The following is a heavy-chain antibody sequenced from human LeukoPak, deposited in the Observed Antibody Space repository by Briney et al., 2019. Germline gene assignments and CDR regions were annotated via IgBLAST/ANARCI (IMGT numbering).Heavy chain of an antibody. Sequence: ASVKVSCKASGYTFTGYYMHWVRQAPGQGLEWMGWINPNSGGTNYAQKFQGRVTMTRDTSISTAYMELSRLRSDDTAVYYCARVFPMIVRNWFDPWGQGTLVTVS. CDR3: ARVFPMIVRNWFDP. J-gene: IGHJ5*02. CDR1: GYTFTGYY. V-gene: IGHV1-2*02. D-gene: IGHD3-22*01. CDR2: INPNSGGT.